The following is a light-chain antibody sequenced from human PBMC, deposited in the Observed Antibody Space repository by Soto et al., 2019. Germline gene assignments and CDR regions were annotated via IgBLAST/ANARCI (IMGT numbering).Light chain of an antibody. J-gene: IGLJ1*01. CDR3: SSFTDGNNLV. CDR2: DVT. CDR1: SVNIGGYNS. V-gene: IGLV2-8*01. Sequence: QSVLTQSPSASGSPGRSATTSSTGTSVNIGGYNSVSWYQQHTGKAPKVMIYDVTKRPSGVPDRFSGSKSGNTASLTVSALQAEDEADYYCSSFTDGNNLVFGTGTKVTVL.